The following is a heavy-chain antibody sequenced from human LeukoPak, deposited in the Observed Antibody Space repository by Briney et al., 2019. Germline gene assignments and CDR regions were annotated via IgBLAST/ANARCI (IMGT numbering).Heavy chain of an antibody. D-gene: IGHD3-10*01. V-gene: IGHV3-21*01. CDR3: ARVGINYYGSGSYFDY. CDR2: ISRSSSYI. J-gene: IGHJ4*02. CDR1: GFTFSSYS. Sequence: PGGSLRLSCAASGFTFSSYSMNWVRQAPGKGLEWVSSISRSSSYIYYADSVKGRFTISRDNAKNSLYLQMNSLRAEDTAVYYCARVGINYYGSGSYFDYWGQGTLVTVSS.